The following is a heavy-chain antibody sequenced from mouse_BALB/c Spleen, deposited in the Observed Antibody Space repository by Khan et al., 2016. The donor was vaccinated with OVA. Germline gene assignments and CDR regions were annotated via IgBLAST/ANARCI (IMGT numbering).Heavy chain of an antibody. CDR2: IYPSDSYA. CDR3: SREVRLHYYAMDC. D-gene: IGHD2-14*01. CDR1: GFTFTNYW. V-gene: IGHV1-69*02. J-gene: IGHJ4*01. Sequence: QVQLQQSGAELMRPGASVKLSCKASGFTFTNYWINWVKQRPGQGLEWIGNIYPSDSYANYNQEFKDRATLTVDKSSSTAYMQLTSPTSEDSAVYYCSREVRLHYYAMDCWGQGTSVTVSS.